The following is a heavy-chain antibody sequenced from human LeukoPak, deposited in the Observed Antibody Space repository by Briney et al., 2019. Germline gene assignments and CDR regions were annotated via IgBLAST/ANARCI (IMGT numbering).Heavy chain of an antibody. V-gene: IGHV4-34*01. Sequence: SETLSLTCAVYGGSFSGYYWSWIRQPPGKGLEWIGEINHSGSTNYNPSLKSRVTISVDTSKNQFSLKLSSVTAADTAVYYCVNYHPPSGSYSYWGQGTLVTVSS. D-gene: IGHD1-26*01. CDR3: VNYHPPSGSYSY. J-gene: IGHJ4*02. CDR2: INHSGST. CDR1: GGSFSGYY.